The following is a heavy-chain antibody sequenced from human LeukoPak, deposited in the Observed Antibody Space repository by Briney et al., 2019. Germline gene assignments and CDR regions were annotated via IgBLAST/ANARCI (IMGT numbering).Heavy chain of an antibody. V-gene: IGHV7-4-1*02. Sequence: ASVKVSCKASGYTFTSYAMNWVRQAPGQGLEWRGWINTNTGNPTYAQGFTGRFVFSLDTSVSTAYLQISSLKAEDTAVYYCARDPGYCSGGSCYKEQNWFDPWGQGTLVTVSS. CDR3: ARDPGYCSGGSCYKEQNWFDP. CDR1: GYTFTSYA. CDR2: INTNTGNP. D-gene: IGHD2-15*01. J-gene: IGHJ5*02.